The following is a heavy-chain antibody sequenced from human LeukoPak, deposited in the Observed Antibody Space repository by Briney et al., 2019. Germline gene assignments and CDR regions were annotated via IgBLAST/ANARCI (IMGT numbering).Heavy chain of an antibody. Sequence: GGSLRLSCAASGFTFSSYAMSWVRQAPGKGLEWVSTFSGSGGNTYYADSVKGRFTISRDNAKNSLHLQMNTLRAEDTAVYYCARVGVLSSSWLLYWGQGTLVTVSS. CDR2: FSGSGGNT. J-gene: IGHJ4*02. D-gene: IGHD6-13*01. CDR1: GFTFSSYA. CDR3: ARVGVLSSSWLLY. V-gene: IGHV3-23*01.